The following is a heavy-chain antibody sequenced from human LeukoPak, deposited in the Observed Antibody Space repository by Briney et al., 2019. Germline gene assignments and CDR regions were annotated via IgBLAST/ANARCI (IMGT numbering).Heavy chain of an antibody. Sequence: PSETLSLTCTVSGGSISSYYWSWIRQPAGKGLEWIGRIYTSGSANYNPSLKSRVTMSVDTSKNQFSLKLSSVTAADTAVYYCARDSYYDFWSGYYSDYYYGMDVWGQGTTVTVSS. D-gene: IGHD3-3*01. CDR1: GGSISSYY. CDR3: ARDSYYDFWSGYYSDYYYGMDV. CDR2: IYTSGSA. J-gene: IGHJ6*02. V-gene: IGHV4-4*07.